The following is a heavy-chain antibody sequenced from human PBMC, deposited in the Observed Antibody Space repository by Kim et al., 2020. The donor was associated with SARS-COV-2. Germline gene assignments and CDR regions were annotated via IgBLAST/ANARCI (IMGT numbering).Heavy chain of an antibody. D-gene: IGHD3-10*01. V-gene: IGHV4-59*13. CDR3: ARGRSLYYGSGSYLYYFDY. J-gene: IGHJ4*02. CDR2: IYYSGST. Sequence: SETLSLTCTVSGGSISSYYWSWIRQPPGKGLEWIGYIYYSGSTNYNPSLKSRVTISVDTSKNQFSLKLSSVTAADTAVYYCARGRSLYYGSGSYLYYFDYWGQGTLVTVSS. CDR1: GGSISSYY.